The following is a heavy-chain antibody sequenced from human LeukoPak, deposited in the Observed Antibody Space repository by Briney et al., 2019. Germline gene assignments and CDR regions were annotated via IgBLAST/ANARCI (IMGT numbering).Heavy chain of an antibody. CDR1: GFTFSSYS. V-gene: IGHV3-21*06. D-gene: IGHD1-1*01. CDR2: ITSNIYT. Sequence: GGSLRLSCAASGFTFSSYSLNWVRQAPGKGLEWVSCITSNIYTYYADSVRGRLTISRDNSQNSVYLVMNSLRAEDTAVYYCARERGTSMVALDSWGQGTLVTVSS. J-gene: IGHJ4*02. CDR3: ARERGTSMVALDS.